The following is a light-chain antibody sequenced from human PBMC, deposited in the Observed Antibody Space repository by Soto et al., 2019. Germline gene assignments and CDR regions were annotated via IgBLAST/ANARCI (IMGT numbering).Light chain of an antibody. CDR2: DAS. CDR3: QQYNSYSSWT. J-gene: IGKJ1*01. V-gene: IGKV1-5*01. CDR1: QSISSW. Sequence: DIQMTQSPSTLSASVGDRVTITCRASQSISSWLAWYQHKPGRAPNLLIHDASSLESGVPSRFSGSGSGTEFTLTISSLQPDDFATYYCQQYNSYSSWTFGQGTKVDIK.